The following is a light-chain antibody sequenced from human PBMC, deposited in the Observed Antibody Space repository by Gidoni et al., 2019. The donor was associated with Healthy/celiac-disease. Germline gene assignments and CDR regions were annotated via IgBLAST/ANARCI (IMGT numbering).Light chain of an antibody. CDR3: QQSYSTPPWT. Sequence: DIHMAPSPSSLSASVGDRVTITCRASQRISSYLHWYQQKPGKAPKLLIYAASSLQSGVPSRFSGSGSGTDFTLTISSLQPEDFATYYCQQSYSTPPWTFGQGTKVEIK. J-gene: IGKJ1*01. V-gene: IGKV1-39*01. CDR2: AAS. CDR1: QRISSY.